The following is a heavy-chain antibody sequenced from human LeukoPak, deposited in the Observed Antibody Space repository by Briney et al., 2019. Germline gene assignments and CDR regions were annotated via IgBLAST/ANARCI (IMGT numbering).Heavy chain of an antibody. CDR1: GGTFSSYA. V-gene: IGHV1-69*04. J-gene: IGHJ4*02. CDR2: IIPILGIA. CDR3: ATIYGSGSYYNY. Sequence: GSSVKVSCKAFGGTFSSYAISWVRQVPGQGLEWMGRIIPILGIANYAQKFQGRVTITADKSTSAAYMELSSLRSEDTAVYYCATIYGSGSYYNYWGQGTLVTVSS. D-gene: IGHD3-10*01.